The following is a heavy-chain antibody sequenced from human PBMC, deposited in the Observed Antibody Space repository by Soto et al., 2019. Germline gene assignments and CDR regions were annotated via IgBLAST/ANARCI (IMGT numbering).Heavy chain of an antibody. CDR2: IEPDGSGA. CDR1: GVPFSSLW. D-gene: IGHD3-16*01. V-gene: IGHV3-74*03. CDR3: VRLIGNSWLDS. Sequence: GGSLRLSCASSGVPFSSLWMYLFRQAPGKGLMWVSRIEPDGSGATYAGSVKSRITINPDTSNNQLSLQLNSVTPDDTAVYYCVRLIGNSWLDSWGQGTLVTVSS. J-gene: IGHJ5*01.